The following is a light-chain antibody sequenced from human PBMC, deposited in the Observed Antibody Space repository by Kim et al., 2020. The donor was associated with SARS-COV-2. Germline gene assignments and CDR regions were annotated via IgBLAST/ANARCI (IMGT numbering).Light chain of an antibody. CDR1: SSDVGGYNY. Sequence: GHSITISCAEASSDVGGYNYVSWYQQHPGKAPKLMIYDVSKRASGVSNRFSGSKSGNTASLTISGLQAEDEADYYCSSYTSSSTYVFGTGTKVTVL. CDR2: DVS. J-gene: IGLJ1*01. CDR3: SSYTSSSTYV. V-gene: IGLV2-14*04.